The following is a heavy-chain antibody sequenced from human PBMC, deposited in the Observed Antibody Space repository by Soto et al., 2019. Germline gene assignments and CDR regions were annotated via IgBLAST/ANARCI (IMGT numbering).Heavy chain of an antibody. CDR1: GFRFSNYA. D-gene: IGHD4-4*01. CDR2: IGGRGTSA. J-gene: IGHJ4*02. Sequence: EVQLLESGGGLVQPGGSLRLSCAASGFRFSNYAMSWVRQAPGKGLEWVSGIGGRGTSAYYADSVKGRFAISRDNSENTVFLQMDSLRAEDTAVYYCAKDRQYPRDYFHYWGQGTLVTVSS. V-gene: IGHV3-23*01. CDR3: AKDRQYPRDYFHY.